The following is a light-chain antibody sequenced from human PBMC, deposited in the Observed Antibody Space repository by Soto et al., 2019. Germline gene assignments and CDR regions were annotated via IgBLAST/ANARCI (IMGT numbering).Light chain of an antibody. CDR2: DAS. CDR3: QQLNSYPLT. Sequence: DIPMTQSPSTLSASVGDRVTISCRASQSISSWLAWYQQKPGKAPNLLIYDASSLQSGVPSRFSGIGSGTEFTLTISSLQPEDFATYYCQQLNSYPLTFGQGTRLEIK. CDR1: QSISSW. V-gene: IGKV1-5*01. J-gene: IGKJ5*01.